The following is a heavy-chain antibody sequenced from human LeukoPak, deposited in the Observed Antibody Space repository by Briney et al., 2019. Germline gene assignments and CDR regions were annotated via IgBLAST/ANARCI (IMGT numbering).Heavy chain of an antibody. CDR2: IYTSGST. CDR3: ARDADILTGYYLDY. Sequence: SETLFLTCTVSGGSISSGSYCWSWIRQPAGKGLEWIGRIYTSGSTNYNPSPKSRVTISVDTSKNQFSLKLSSVTAAATAVYYCARDADILTGYYLDYWGQGTLVSVSS. J-gene: IGHJ4*02. D-gene: IGHD3-9*01. V-gene: IGHV4-61*02. CDR1: GGSISSGSYC.